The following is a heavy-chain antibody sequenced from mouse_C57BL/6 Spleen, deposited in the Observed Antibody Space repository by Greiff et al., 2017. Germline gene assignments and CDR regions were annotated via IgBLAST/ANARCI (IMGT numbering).Heavy chain of an antibody. CDR2: ISSGSSTI. D-gene: IGHD1-1*01. CDR3: ARPITTVVNYYAMDY. V-gene: IGHV5-17*01. CDR1: GFTFSDYG. J-gene: IGHJ4*01. Sequence: EVQGVESGGGLVKPGGSLKLSCAASGFTFSDYGMHWVRQAPEKGLEWVAYISSGSSTIYYADTVKGRFTISRDNAKNTLFLQMTSLRSEDTAMYYCARPITTVVNYYAMDYWGQGTSVTVSS.